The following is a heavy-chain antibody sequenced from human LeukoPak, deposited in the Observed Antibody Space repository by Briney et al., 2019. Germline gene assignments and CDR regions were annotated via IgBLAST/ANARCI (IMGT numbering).Heavy chain of an antibody. V-gene: IGHV3-15*01. Sequence: GGSLRLSCAASGFTFSNAWMSWVRQAPGKGLEWVGRIKSKTDGGTTDYAAPVKGRFTISRDDSKNTLYLQMNSLKTEDTAVYYCARELRNYYDSSGYYYYYGMDVWGQGTTVTVSS. D-gene: IGHD3-22*01. CDR3: ARELRNYYDSSGYYYYYGMDV. J-gene: IGHJ6*02. CDR2: IKSKTDGGTT. CDR1: GFTFSNAW.